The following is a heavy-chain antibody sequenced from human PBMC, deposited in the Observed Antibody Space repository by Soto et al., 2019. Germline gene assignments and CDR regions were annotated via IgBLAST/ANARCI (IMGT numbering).Heavy chain of an antibody. CDR3: ARGVTP. Sequence: ASAVKFSCKASGYTFTGHYMHWVRQAPGQGLEWMGWISAYNGNTNYAQKLQGRVTMTTDTSTSTAYMELRSLRSDDTAVYYCARGVTPWGRGTLVTVS. J-gene: IGHJ5*02. V-gene: IGHV1-18*04. CDR2: ISAYNGNT. D-gene: IGHD5-18*01. CDR1: GYTFTGHY.